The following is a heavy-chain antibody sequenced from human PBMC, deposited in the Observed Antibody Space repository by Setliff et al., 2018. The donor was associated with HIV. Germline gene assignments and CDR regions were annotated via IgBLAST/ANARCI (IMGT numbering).Heavy chain of an antibody. CDR3: AKDRQQLDPREFDY. CDR1: GFTFSNYD. Sequence: GSLRLSCAASGFTFSNYDMTWVRQAPGKGLEWVSAITGSGDRTYHADSVTGRFTIFRDNSKKTLYLQMSSLRVEDTAVYYCAKDRQQLDPREFDYWGQGTLVTVSS. J-gene: IGHJ4*02. CDR2: ITGSGDRT. V-gene: IGHV3-23*01. D-gene: IGHD6-13*01.